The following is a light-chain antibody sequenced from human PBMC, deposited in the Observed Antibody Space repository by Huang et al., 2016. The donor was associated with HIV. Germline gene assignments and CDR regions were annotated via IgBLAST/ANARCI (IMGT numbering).Light chain of an antibody. J-gene: IGKJ2*01. CDR2: GAS. V-gene: IGKV3-11*01. CDR3: QQRSDWPRT. Sequence: EIVLTQSPATLSLSPGERATLSCRASQSVGSDLDWYQQKAGQAPRLLIYGASNRGTGIPARFSGSGSGTDFTLTISSLDPEDFAVYYCQQRSDWPRTFGQGTKLEIK. CDR1: QSVGSD.